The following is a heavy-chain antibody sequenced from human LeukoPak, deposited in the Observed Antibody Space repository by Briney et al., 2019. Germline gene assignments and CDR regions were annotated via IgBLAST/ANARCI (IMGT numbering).Heavy chain of an antibody. V-gene: IGHV4-59*12. Sequence: SETLSLTCTVSGGSISSYYWSWIRQPPGKGLEWIGYIYYSGSTNYNPSLKSRVTISVDTSKNQFSLKLSSVTAADTAVYYCARGTVRGVLFDYWGQGTLVTVSS. CDR1: GGSISSYY. D-gene: IGHD3-10*01. J-gene: IGHJ4*02. CDR3: ARGTVRGVLFDY. CDR2: IYYSGST.